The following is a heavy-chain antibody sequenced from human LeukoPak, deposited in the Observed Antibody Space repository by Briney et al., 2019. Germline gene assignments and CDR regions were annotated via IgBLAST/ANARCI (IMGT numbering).Heavy chain of an antibody. J-gene: IGHJ5*01. CDR1: GGSVSSANYY. Sequence: SSETLSLTCSVSGGSVSSANYYWSWVRQPPGKGLEWIGYIYYSGSTTYNPSLKSRVTISVDTSNNQFSLKLSSVTAADTAVYYCARGLLYSGSFARNWFDSWGRGTLVTVSS. D-gene: IGHD1-26*01. V-gene: IGHV4-61*01. CDR2: IYYSGST. CDR3: ARGLLYSGSFARNWFDS.